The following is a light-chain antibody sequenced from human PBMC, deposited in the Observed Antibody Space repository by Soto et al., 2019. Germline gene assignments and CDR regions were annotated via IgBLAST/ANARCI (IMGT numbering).Light chain of an antibody. Sequence: QAVVTQPPSVSEAPRQRVTISCSGSNSNIGNNGVNWYQQLPGKAPKLLIYYDDLLPSGVSDRFSGSKSGTSASLAISGLQSEDEADYYCAAWDDSLNVYVFGTGTKLTVL. CDR1: NSNIGNNG. CDR3: AAWDDSLNVYV. CDR2: YDD. J-gene: IGLJ1*01. V-gene: IGLV1-36*01.